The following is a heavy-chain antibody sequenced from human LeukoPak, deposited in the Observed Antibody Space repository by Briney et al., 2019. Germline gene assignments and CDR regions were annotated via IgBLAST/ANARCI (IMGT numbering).Heavy chain of an antibody. CDR1: GFTFSSYS. Sequence: PGRSLRLSCAASGFTFSSYSMNWVRQAPGKGLEWVSYISSSSSTIYYADSVKGRFTISRDNAKNSLYLQMNSLRAEDTAVYYCAREGGRDGYNLGFDYWGQGTLVTVSS. D-gene: IGHD5-24*01. CDR3: AREGGRDGYNLGFDY. CDR2: ISSSSSTI. V-gene: IGHV3-48*01. J-gene: IGHJ4*02.